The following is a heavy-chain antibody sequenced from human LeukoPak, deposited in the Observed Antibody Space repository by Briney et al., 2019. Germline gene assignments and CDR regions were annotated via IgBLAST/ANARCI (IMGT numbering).Heavy chain of an antibody. V-gene: IGHV5-51*01. Sequence: GESLKISCKGSGYSFTSYWIGWVRQMPGKGLQWMGIIYPADSDTTYSPSFQGQVTISADKSINTAYLQWSSLKASDNAMYYCARQYSSSSRVDYWGQGTLVTVSP. CDR1: GYSFTSYW. CDR3: ARQYSSSSRVDY. CDR2: IYPADSDT. J-gene: IGHJ4*02. D-gene: IGHD6-6*01.